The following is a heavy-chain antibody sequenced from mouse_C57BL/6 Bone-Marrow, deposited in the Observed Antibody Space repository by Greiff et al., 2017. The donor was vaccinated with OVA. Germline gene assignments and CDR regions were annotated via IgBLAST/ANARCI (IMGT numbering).Heavy chain of an antibody. D-gene: IGHD6-1*01. Sequence: EVQRVESGAELVRPGASVKLSCTASGFNIKDDYMHWVKQRPEQGLEWIGWIDPENGDTEYDSKFQGKATITADTSSNTAYLQLSSLTSEDTAVYYCPASKGAYFDYWGKGTTLTVSS. J-gene: IGHJ2*01. V-gene: IGHV14-4*01. CDR2: IDPENGDT. CDR1: GFNIKDDY. CDR3: PASKGAYFDY.